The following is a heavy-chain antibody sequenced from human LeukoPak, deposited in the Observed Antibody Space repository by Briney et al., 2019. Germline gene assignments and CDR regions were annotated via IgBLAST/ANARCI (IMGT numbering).Heavy chain of an antibody. Sequence: ASVKVSCKASGYTFTSYGISWVRQAPGQGLERMGWISAYNGNTNYAQKLQGRVTMTTDTSTSTAYMELRSLRSDDTAVYYCARKWYYDFWSGPTTGNYYGMDVWGQGTTVTVSS. J-gene: IGHJ6*02. D-gene: IGHD3-3*01. V-gene: IGHV1-18*01. CDR1: GYTFTSYG. CDR2: ISAYNGNT. CDR3: ARKWYYDFWSGPTTGNYYGMDV.